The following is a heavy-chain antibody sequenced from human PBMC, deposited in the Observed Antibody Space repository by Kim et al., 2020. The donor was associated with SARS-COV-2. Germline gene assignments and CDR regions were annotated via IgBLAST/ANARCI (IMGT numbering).Heavy chain of an antibody. J-gene: IGHJ4*02. Sequence: SVKGRLTISGDNSKNTLYLQMNSLRAEDTAVYYCAKDAEIVVVTATHFDYWGQGTLVTVSS. V-gene: IGHV3-30*02. D-gene: IGHD2-21*02. CDR3: AKDAEIVVVTATHFDY.